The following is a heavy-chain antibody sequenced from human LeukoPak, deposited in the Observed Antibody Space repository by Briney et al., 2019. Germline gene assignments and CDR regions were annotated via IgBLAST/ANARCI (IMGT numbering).Heavy chain of an antibody. V-gene: IGHV1-2*06. CDR2: INPSNGDT. CDR3: ARSWYGMDV. Sequence: GASVKVSCKASGYPFTASYMQWARQAPRQGLEWTGRINPSNGDTDFQQKFQGRVTMTRDTPITTVYMELSRLTSDDTAVYYCARSWYGMDVWGRGTTVTVSS. J-gene: IGHJ6*02. CDR1: GYPFTASY.